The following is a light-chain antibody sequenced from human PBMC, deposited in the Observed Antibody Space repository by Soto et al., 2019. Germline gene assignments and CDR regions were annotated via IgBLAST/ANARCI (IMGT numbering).Light chain of an antibody. J-gene: IGKJ5*01. V-gene: IGKV3-20*01. CDR3: QQYGSSPR. CDR2: GAS. Sequence: EIVLTQSPGTLSLSPGERATLSCRASQSVSSSYLAWYQQKPGQAPRLLIYGASSRATGIPDRFSGSGSGTDFTLTISRLEPEDFAVYYCQQYGSSPRFGQGTRLENK. CDR1: QSVSSSY.